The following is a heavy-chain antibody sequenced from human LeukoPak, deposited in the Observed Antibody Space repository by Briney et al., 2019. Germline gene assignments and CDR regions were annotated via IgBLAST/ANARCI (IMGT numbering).Heavy chain of an antibody. CDR3: TKQESGYSNYYYYYYMDV. V-gene: IGHV3-49*04. CDR1: GFTFGDYA. Sequence: PGGSLRLSCTASGFTFGDYAMSWVRQAPGKGLEWVGFIRSKAYGGTTEFAASVKGRFTISRDDSKSIAYQQMNSLKTEDTAVYYCTKQESGYSNYYYYYYMDVWGKGTTVTVSS. D-gene: IGHD4-11*01. J-gene: IGHJ6*03. CDR2: IRSKAYGGTT.